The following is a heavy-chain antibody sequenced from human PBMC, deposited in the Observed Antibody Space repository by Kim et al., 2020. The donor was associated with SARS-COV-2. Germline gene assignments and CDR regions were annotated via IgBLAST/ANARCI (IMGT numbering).Heavy chain of an antibody. CDR1: GGTFSSYA. CDR2: IIPIFGTA. CDR3: ARGPPRCSSTSCYIGSYFDY. Sequence: SVKVSCKASGGTFSSYAISWVRQAPGQGLEWMGGIIPIFGTANYAQKFQGRVTITADESTSTAYMELSSLRSEDTAVYYCARGPPRCSSTSCYIGSYFDYWGQGTLVTVSS. J-gene: IGHJ4*02. D-gene: IGHD2-2*02. V-gene: IGHV1-69*13.